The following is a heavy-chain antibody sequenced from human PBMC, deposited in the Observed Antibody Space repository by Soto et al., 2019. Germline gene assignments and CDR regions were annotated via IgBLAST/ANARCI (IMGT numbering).Heavy chain of an antibody. CDR3: ARAVVYDYVWGSYRQKNYYFDY. D-gene: IGHD3-16*02. J-gene: IGHJ4*02. V-gene: IGHV4-30-4*01. Sequence: SETLSLTCTVSGGSISSGDYYWSWIRQPPGKGLEWIGYIYYSGSTYYNPSLKSRVTISVDTSKNQFSLKLSSVTAADTAVYYCARAVVYDYVWGSYRQKNYYFDYWDQGTLVTVSS. CDR1: GGSISSGDYY. CDR2: IYYSGST.